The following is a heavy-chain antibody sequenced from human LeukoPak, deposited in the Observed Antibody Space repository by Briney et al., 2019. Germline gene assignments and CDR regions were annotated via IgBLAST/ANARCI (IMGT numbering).Heavy chain of an antibody. CDR3: ATQRQNGPYLTAYCGGDCYFQDY. CDR2: MNPNSGNT. D-gene: IGHD2-21*02. V-gene: IGHV1-8*01. CDR1: GYTFTSYD. Sequence: ASVKVSCKASGYTFTSYDINWVRQATGQGLEWMGWMNPNSGNTGYAQKFQGRVTMTRNTSISTAYMELSSLRSEDTAVYYCATQRQNGPYLTAYCGGDCYFQDYWGQGTLVTVSS. J-gene: IGHJ4*02.